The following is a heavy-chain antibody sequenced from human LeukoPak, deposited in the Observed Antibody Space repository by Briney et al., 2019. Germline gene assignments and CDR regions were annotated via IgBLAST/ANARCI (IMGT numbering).Heavy chain of an antibody. J-gene: IGHJ6*03. CDR1: GFTFSSYS. Sequence: GGSLRLSCTASGFTFSSYSMNWVRQAPGKGLEWVAFIQYDGNNKYYADSVKGRFTISRDNSKNTLYLQVNSLRAEDTAVYYCAKDSSTWYMVSYYYMDVWGKGTTVTISS. D-gene: IGHD6-13*01. CDR3: AKDSSTWYMVSYYYMDV. V-gene: IGHV3-30*02. CDR2: IQYDGNNK.